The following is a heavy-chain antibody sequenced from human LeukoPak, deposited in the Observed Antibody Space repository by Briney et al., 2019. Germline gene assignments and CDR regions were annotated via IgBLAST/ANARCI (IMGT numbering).Heavy chain of an antibody. CDR1: GYTFTSYG. J-gene: IGHJ4*02. CDR2: ISAYNGNT. D-gene: IGHD3-9*01. Sequence: ASVKVSCKASGYTFTSYGISWVRQAPGQGLEWMGWISAYNGNTNYAQKLQGRVTMTTDTSTSTAYMELRSLRSDDTAVYYCARDLGRGLLRRYFDWLPHFDYWGQGTLVTVSS. V-gene: IGHV1-18*01. CDR3: ARDLGRGLLRRYFDWLPHFDY.